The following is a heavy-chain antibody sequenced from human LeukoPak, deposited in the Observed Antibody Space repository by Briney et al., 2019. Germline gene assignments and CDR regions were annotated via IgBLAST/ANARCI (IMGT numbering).Heavy chain of an antibody. CDR2: ISYDGSNK. Sequence: GGSLRLSCAASGFTFSSYAMHWVRQAPGKGLEGVAVISYDGSNKYYADSVKGRFTISRDNSKNTLYLQMNSLRAEDTAVYYCARGIVPGYSSGWYLGYWGQGTLVTVSS. CDR3: ARGIVPGYSSGWYLGY. CDR1: GFTFSSYA. J-gene: IGHJ4*02. V-gene: IGHV3-30-3*01. D-gene: IGHD6-19*01.